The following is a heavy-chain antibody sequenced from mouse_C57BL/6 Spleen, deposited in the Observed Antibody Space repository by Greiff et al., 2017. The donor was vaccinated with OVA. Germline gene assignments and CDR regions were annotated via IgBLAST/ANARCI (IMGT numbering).Heavy chain of an antibody. D-gene: IGHD2-5*01. CDR1: GFTFSSYA. J-gene: IGHJ2*01. V-gene: IGHV5-4*01. Sequence: EVKLVESGGGLVKPGGSLKLSCAASGFTFSSYAMSWVRQTPEKRLEWVATISDGGSYTYYPDNVKGRFTISRDNAKNNLYLQMSHLKTEDTAMYYCARDKDYSNYVGDYFDYWGQGTTLTVSS. CDR2: ISDGGSYT. CDR3: ARDKDYSNYVGDYFDY.